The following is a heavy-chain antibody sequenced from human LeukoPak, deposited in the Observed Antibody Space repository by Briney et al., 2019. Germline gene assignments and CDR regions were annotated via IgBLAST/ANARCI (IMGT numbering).Heavy chain of an antibody. J-gene: IGHJ4*02. D-gene: IGHD5-18*01. CDR2: IYTSGST. Sequence: PSETLSLTCTVSGGSLSSYYWSWIRQPAGKGLEWIGRIYTSGSTNYNPSLKSRVTMSVDTSKNQFSLKLRFVTAADTAVYYCARGAAMDTPFDYWGQGTLVTVSS. CDR3: ARGAAMDTPFDY. CDR1: GGSLSSYY. V-gene: IGHV4-4*07.